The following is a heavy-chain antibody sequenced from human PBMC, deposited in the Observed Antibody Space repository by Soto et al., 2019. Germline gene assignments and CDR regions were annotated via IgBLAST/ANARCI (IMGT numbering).Heavy chain of an antibody. CDR3: AKDMDTAMAKSFDY. D-gene: IGHD5-18*01. CDR1: GFTFSSYG. V-gene: IGHV3-30*18. CDR2: ISYDGSNK. J-gene: IGHJ4*02. Sequence: GGSLRLSCAASGFTFSSYGMHWVRRAPGKGLEWVAVISYDGSNKYYADSVKGRFTISRDNSKNTLYLQMNSLRAEDTAVYYCAKDMDTAMAKSFDYWGQGTLVTVSS.